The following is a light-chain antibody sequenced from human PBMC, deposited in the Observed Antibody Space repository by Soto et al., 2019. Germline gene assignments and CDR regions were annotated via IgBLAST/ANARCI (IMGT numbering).Light chain of an antibody. Sequence: PGERVTLSCRAGQSVSSSYLTWYQQKPGQAPRLLIYGASTRATGIPARFSGSGSGTDFTLTISSLQPEDFAVYYCQQDYNLPLTFGGGTKVEIK. J-gene: IGKJ4*01. CDR2: GAS. CDR3: QQDYNLPLT. CDR1: QSVSSSY. V-gene: IGKV3D-7*01.